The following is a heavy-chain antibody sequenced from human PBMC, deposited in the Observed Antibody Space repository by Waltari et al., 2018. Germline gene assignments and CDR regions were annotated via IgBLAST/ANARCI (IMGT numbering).Heavy chain of an antibody. D-gene: IGHD3-10*01. V-gene: IGHV1-69*01. Sequence: VQLVQSGAEVKKPGSSVKVSCKVSGGTFNNSGISWVRQAPGQGLEWMGGVIPVLGAANYAQKCQGRVIISADESSGTVYMELSSLRSGDTAIYYCAFDGSGSEDYFDFWGQGTLVTVSS. CDR3: AFDGSGSEDYFDF. CDR2: VIPVLGAA. J-gene: IGHJ4*02. CDR1: GGTFNNSG.